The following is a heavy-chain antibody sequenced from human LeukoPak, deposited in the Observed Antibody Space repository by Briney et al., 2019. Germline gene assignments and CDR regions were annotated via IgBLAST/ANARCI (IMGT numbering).Heavy chain of an antibody. J-gene: IGHJ6*02. CDR1: GGSISSGGYY. CDR3: ARDREGLLYGMDV. CDR2: IYYSGST. V-gene: IGHV4-31*03. Sequence: SETLSLTCTVSGGSISSGGYYWSWIRQHPGKGLEWIGYIYYSGSTYYNPSLKSRVTISVDTSKNQFSLKLSSVTAADTAVYYCARDREGLLYGMDVWGQGTTVTVSS. D-gene: IGHD3-3*01.